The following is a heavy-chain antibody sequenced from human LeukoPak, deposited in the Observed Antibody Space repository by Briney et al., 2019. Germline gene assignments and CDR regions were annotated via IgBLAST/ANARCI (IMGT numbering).Heavy chain of an antibody. V-gene: IGHV3-23*01. Sequence: PGGSLRLSCAASGFTFSSSSMSWVRQAPGKGLEWVSGISASGSSTYYADSVKGRFTISRDNSNKTLYLQMHSLRAEDTAQYSCVRASVSWGQGILVAVSS. CDR2: ISASGSST. D-gene: IGHD5/OR15-5a*01. CDR3: VRASVS. J-gene: IGHJ5*02. CDR1: GFTFSSSS.